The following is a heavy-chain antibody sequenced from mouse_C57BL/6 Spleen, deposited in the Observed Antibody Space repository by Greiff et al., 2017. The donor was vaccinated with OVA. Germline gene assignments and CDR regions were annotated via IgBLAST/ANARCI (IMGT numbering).Heavy chain of an antibody. V-gene: IGHV1-69*01. D-gene: IGHD1-1*01. Sequence: QVQLQQSGAELVMPGASVKLSCKASGYTFTSYWMHWVKQRPGQGLEWIGEIDPSDSYTNYNQKFKGKSTLTVDKSSSTAYMQLSSLTSEDSAVYYCARDGSSPGFDYWGQGTTLTVSS. CDR1: GYTFTSYW. CDR3: ARDGSSPGFDY. J-gene: IGHJ2*01. CDR2: IDPSDSYT.